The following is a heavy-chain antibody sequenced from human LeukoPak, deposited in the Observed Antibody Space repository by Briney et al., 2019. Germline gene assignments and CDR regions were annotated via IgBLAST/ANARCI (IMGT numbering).Heavy chain of an antibody. CDR2: VDWDDDK. D-gene: IGHD3-9*01. Sequence: ESGPALVKPTQTLTLTCSVSGFSLDTHGMCVTWVRQPPGKTLEWLARVDWDDDKFYSPSLRTRLTVSKDTSEHQVVLTMTNMDPADTGTYYCARIRTISGHDSDFNYYYTDVWGKGTTVTVSS. CDR1: GFSLDTHGMC. V-gene: IGHV2-70*17. CDR3: ARIRTISGHDSDFNYYYTDV. J-gene: IGHJ6*03.